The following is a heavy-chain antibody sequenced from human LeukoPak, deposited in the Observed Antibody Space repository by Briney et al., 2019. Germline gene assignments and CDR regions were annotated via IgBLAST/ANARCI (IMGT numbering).Heavy chain of an antibody. Sequence: GGSLRLSCAASGFTFSSYAMSWVGQAPGKGREWVSYISSRGSTLFYADSVKGLLTISRDNANNSLYLQLNSLRAEHTAVYYRARLYSSSSGLRASDYWGQGTLVTVSS. J-gene: IGHJ4*02. V-gene: IGHV3-48*03. CDR1: GFTFSSYA. D-gene: IGHD6-6*01. CDR2: ISSRGSTL. CDR3: ARLYSSSSGLRASDY.